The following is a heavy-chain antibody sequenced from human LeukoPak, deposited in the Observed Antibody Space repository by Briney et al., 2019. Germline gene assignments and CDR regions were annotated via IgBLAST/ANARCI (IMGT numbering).Heavy chain of an antibody. Sequence: GRSLRLSCAASGFTFDAYAMHWVRQAPGKGLEWVSDISWNSGTIGYADSVKGRFTISRDNAKNSLYLQMNSLRAEDTALYFCAVDLYSSVWYGAFDMWGQGTTVTVST. V-gene: IGHV3-9*01. J-gene: IGHJ3*02. CDR3: AVDLYSSVWYGAFDM. D-gene: IGHD6-19*01. CDR1: GFTFDAYA. CDR2: ISWNSGTI.